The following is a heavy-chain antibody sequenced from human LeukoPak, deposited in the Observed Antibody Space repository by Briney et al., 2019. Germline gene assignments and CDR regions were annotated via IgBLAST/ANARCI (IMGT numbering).Heavy chain of an antibody. J-gene: IGHJ4*02. CDR3: ARASHDYVWACDY. CDR2: IYYSGST. D-gene: IGHD3-16*01. V-gene: IGHV4-59*01. Sequence: SETLSLTCAVYGGSISSYYWSWIRQPPGKGLEWIGYIYYSGSTNYNPSLKSRVTISVDTSKNQFSLKLSSVTAADTAVYYCARASHDYVWACDYWGQGTLVTVSS. CDR1: GGSISSYY.